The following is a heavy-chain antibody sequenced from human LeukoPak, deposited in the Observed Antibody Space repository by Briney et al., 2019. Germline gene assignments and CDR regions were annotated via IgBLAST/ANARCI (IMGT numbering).Heavy chain of an antibody. CDR2: FDPEDGET. J-gene: IGHJ5*02. CDR3: ATDPGAYDSSAYNWFDP. D-gene: IGHD3-22*01. Sequence: ASVKVSCKVSGYTLTELSMHWVRQAPGKGLEWMGGFDPEDGETIYAQKFQGRVTMTEDTSTDTAYMELSSLRSEDTAVYYCATDPGAYDSSAYNWFDPWGQGTLVTVSS. CDR1: GYTLTELS. V-gene: IGHV1-24*01.